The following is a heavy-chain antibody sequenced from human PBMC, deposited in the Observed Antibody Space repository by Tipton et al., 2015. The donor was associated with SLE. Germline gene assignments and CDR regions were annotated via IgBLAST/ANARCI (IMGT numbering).Heavy chain of an antibody. V-gene: IGHV4-59*01. CDR1: GGSISSYY. CDR2: IYYSGGT. Sequence: TLSLTCTVSGGSISSYYWSWLRQPPGKGLEWIGYIYYSGGTNYNPSLKSRVTISVDTSKHQFSLKLSSVTAADTAVYYCARGAVLIQDNSWFDPWGQGTLVTVSS. CDR3: ARGAVLIQDNSWFDP. D-gene: IGHD2-21*01. J-gene: IGHJ5*02.